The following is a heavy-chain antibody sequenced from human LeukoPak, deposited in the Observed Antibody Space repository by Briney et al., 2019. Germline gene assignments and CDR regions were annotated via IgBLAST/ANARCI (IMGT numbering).Heavy chain of an antibody. CDR3: ARGGRGRNWFDP. J-gene: IGHJ5*02. V-gene: IGHV4-59*01. CDR2: IYYSGST. CDR1: GGSISSYY. D-gene: IGHD3-10*01. Sequence: PSETLSLTCTVSGGSISSYYWSWIRQPPGKGLEWIGYIYYSGSTNYNLSLKSRVTISVDTSENQFSLKLTSVTAADTAVYYCARGGRGRNWFDPWGQGTLVTVSS.